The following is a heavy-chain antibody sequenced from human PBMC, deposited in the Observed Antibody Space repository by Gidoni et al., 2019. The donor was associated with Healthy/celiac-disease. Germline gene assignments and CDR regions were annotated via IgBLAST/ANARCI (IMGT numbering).Heavy chain of an antibody. D-gene: IGHD6-13*01. CDR2: INPSGGST. V-gene: IGHV1-46*03. J-gene: IGHJ5*02. CDR3: ARDEVGYSRSRNNWFDP. Sequence: QVQLVQSGAEVQKPGASVKVSCKASGYTFTSHYMHWVRQAPGQGLEWMGIINPSGGSTSYAQKFQGRVTMTRDTSTSTVYMELSSLRSEDTAVYYCARDEVGYSRSRNNWFDPWGQGTLVTVSS. CDR1: GYTFTSHY.